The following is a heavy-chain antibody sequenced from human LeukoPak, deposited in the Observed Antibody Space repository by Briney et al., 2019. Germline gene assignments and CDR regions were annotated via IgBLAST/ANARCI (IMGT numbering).Heavy chain of an antibody. CDR3: ARVKAYYDFWSGYYAPIDYYYYYMDV. D-gene: IGHD3-3*01. J-gene: IGHJ6*03. V-gene: IGHV4-59*01. CDR2: IYYSGST. Sequence: SETLSLTCTVSGGSISSYYWSWIRQPPGKGLEWIGYIYYSGSTNYNPSLKSRVTISVDTSKNQFSLKLSSVTAADTAVYYCARVKAYYDFWSGYYAPIDYYYYYMDVWGKGTTVTVSS. CDR1: GGSISSYY.